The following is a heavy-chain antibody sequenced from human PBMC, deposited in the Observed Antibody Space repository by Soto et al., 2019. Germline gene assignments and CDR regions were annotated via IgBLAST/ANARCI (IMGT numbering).Heavy chain of an antibody. D-gene: IGHD1-26*01. J-gene: IGHJ4*02. CDR2: IYYSGST. V-gene: IGHV4-61*01. CDR1: GGSVSSGSYY. Sequence: SETLSLTCTVSGGSVSSGSYYWSWIRQPPGKGLEWIGYIYYSGSTNYNPSLKSRVTISVDTSKNQFSLKLSSVTAADTAVYYCEAKVGAYDFHYWGQATLVTLSS. CDR3: EAKVGAYDFHY.